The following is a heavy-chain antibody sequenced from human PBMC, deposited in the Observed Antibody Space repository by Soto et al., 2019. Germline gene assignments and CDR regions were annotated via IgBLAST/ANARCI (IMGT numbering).Heavy chain of an antibody. D-gene: IGHD2-21*02. Sequence: QVRLQESGPGLVKPSETLSLTCTVSGGSISSYYWSWIRQPPGKGLEWIGYMYNTGSTIYNPSLKSRVAISVXXSXNXXSLKLTSVTAADTAVYYCARDLWGYCGADCYPLDVWGQGTTVTVSS. J-gene: IGHJ6*02. CDR1: GGSISSYY. V-gene: IGHV4-59*01. CDR3: ARDLWGYCGADCYPLDV. CDR2: MYNTGST.